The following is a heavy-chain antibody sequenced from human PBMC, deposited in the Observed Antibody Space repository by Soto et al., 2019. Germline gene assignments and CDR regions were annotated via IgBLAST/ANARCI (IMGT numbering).Heavy chain of an antibody. V-gene: IGHV1-69*02. CDR1: GDTFNFYT. D-gene: IGHD3-10*01. J-gene: IGHJ5*02. Sequence: QVQLVQSGADVQRPGSSVRVSCKASGDTFNFYTINWVRQAPGQGLQWMGRINPILSMSNYAPRFQGRVTMAADKSTSTAYMGLSSLRSEDTAMYYCATSYGSGYRAFDPWGQGALVTVSS. CDR3: ATSYGSGYRAFDP. CDR2: INPILSMS.